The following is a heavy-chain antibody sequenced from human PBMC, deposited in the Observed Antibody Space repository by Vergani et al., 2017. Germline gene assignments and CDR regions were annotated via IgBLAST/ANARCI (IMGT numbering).Heavy chain of an antibody. Sequence: EVNLVESGGGLVQPGGSLRLSCAASGFSFSSSWLNWVRQAPGKGPEWVANMNQDGSQKYYVDSVKGRFTISRDNTKNSLYLQMNSLRAEDTAGCYCARGISSSPNWFDPWGQGTLVTVSS. CDR3: ARGISSSPNWFDP. V-gene: IGHV3-7*01. CDR2: MNQDGSQK. D-gene: IGHD6-6*01. J-gene: IGHJ5*02. CDR1: GFSFSSSW.